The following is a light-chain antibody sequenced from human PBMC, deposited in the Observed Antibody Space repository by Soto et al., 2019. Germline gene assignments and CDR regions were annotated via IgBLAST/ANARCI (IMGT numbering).Light chain of an antibody. CDR2: AAS. V-gene: IGKV1-27*01. J-gene: IGKJ1*01. Sequence: DIPMTQSPSSLSASVGDRVTITCRASQDIRTYLAWYQQKPGKVTNLLIYAASTLQSGVPSRFSGSGAGTDFTLTISSLQPEDVATYYCQKYNSAPKTFGQGTKVVIK. CDR1: QDIRTY. CDR3: QKYNSAPKT.